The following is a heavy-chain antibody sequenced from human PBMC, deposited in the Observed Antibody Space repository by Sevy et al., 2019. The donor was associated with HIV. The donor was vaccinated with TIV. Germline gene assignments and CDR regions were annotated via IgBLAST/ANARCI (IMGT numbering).Heavy chain of an antibody. CDR1: GFTFSSYG. Sequence: GGSLRLSCVASGFTFSSYGIHWVRQAPGKGLEWVALIWYDGSNKYYADSVKGRFTISRDNSKNTLYLQMNSLRAEDTVVYFCARDDYGDSLGGVFDYWGQGTRVTVSS. CDR2: IWYDGSNK. V-gene: IGHV3-33*01. CDR3: ARDDYGDSLGGVFDY. D-gene: IGHD4-17*01. J-gene: IGHJ4*02.